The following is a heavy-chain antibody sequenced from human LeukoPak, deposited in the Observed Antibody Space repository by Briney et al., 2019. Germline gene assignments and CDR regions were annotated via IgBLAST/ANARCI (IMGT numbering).Heavy chain of an antibody. Sequence: GRSLRLSCAASGFTFSSYSMNWVRQAPGKGLEWVSYISSSSSTIYYADSVKGRFTISRDNAKNSLYLQMNSLRAEDTAVYYCARLLSLAYCGGDCYSDYWGQGTLVTVSS. V-gene: IGHV3-48*04. CDR3: ARLLSLAYCGGDCYSDY. CDR1: GFTFSSYS. J-gene: IGHJ4*02. D-gene: IGHD2-21*02. CDR2: ISSSSSTI.